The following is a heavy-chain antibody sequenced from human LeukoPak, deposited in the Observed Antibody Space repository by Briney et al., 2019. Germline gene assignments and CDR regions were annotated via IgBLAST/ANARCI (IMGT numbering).Heavy chain of an antibody. V-gene: IGHV4-39*01. J-gene: IGHJ3*02. Sequence: PSETLSLTCTVSGGSISSSGYYWGWIRQPPGKGLEWIGSIYYSGSTYYNPSLKSRVTISVDTSKNQFSLKLSSVTAADTAVYYCARRSGGLDAFDIWGQGTMVTVSS. CDR3: ARRSGGLDAFDI. CDR2: IYYSGST. D-gene: IGHD2-15*01. CDR1: GGSISSSGYY.